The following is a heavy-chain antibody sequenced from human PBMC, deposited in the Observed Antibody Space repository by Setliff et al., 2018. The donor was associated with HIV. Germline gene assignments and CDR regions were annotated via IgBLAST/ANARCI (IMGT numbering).Heavy chain of an antibody. Sequence: SETLSLTCTVSGDSISSGGYYWSWIRQPAGQGLEWIGRIYTSGNTNYNPSTNYNPSLKSRITISLETSRNQFSLRVTSVTATDTAGYYCTRQSPVAGSGAFDIWGQGTMVTVS. J-gene: IGHJ3*02. CDR1: GDSISSGGYY. D-gene: IGHD6-19*01. CDR3: TRQSPVAGSGAFDI. V-gene: IGHV4-61*02. CDR2: IYTSGNTNYNPST.